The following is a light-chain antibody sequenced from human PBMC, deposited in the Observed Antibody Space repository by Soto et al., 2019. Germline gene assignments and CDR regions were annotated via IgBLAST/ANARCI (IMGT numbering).Light chain of an antibody. Sequence: QSARTQPASGSGSPGRSITICCTGTSSDVGGYNYVSWYQQHPGKAPKLMIYDVSNRPSGVSTRFSGSKSGNTASLTISGLQAEDEADYYCSSYTSSSTYVFGTGT. CDR2: DVS. J-gene: IGLJ1*01. CDR3: SSYTSSSTYV. CDR1: SSDVGGYNY. V-gene: IGLV2-14*01.